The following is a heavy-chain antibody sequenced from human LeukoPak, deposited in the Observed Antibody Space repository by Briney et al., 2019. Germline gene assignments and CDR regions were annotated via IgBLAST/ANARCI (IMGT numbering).Heavy chain of an antibody. J-gene: IGHJ5*02. CDR1: GFTFTSYS. CDR3: AGGNWFDP. CDR2: ISGGGGST. V-gene: IGHV3-23*01. Sequence: PGGSLRLSCAASGFTFTSYSINWVRQAPGRGLEWVATISGGGGSTYYADSVKGRFTISRDNSKNTLYLQMNSLRAEDTAVYYCAGGNWFDPWGQGTLVTVSS.